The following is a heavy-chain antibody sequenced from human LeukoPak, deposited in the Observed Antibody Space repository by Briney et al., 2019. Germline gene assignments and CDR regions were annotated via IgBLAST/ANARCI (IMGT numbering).Heavy chain of an antibody. J-gene: IGHJ5*02. Sequence: PGGSLRLPCAASGFTFSNAWMSWVRQAPGKGLEWVGRIKSKTDGGTTDYAAPVKGRFTISRDDSKNTLYLQMNSPKTEDTAVYYCTTEGYPNWFDPWGQGTLVTVSS. CDR3: TTEGYPNWFDP. CDR2: IKSKTDGGTT. CDR1: GFTFSNAW. D-gene: IGHD2-15*01. V-gene: IGHV3-15*01.